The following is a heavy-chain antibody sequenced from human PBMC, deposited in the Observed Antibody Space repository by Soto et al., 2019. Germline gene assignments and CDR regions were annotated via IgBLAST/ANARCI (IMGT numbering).Heavy chain of an antibody. CDR1: GGIFSSYA. J-gene: IGHJ6*02. V-gene: IGHV1-69*01. D-gene: IGHD3-10*01. CDR2: IIPIFGTA. Sequence: QVQLVQSGAEVKKPGSSVKVSCKASGGIFSSYAISWVRQAPGQGLEWMGGIIPIFGTANYAQKFQGRVTITADESTSTAYMELSSLRSEDTAVYYCAREKAGGSGSLGGMDVWGQGTTVTVSS. CDR3: AREKAGGSGSLGGMDV.